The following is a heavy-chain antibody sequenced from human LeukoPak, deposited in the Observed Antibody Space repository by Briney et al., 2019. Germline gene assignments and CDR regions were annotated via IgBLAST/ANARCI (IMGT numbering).Heavy chain of an antibody. J-gene: IGHJ4*02. CDR2: IYYSGST. D-gene: IGHD6-13*01. Sequence: PSETLSLTCTVSGGSISSSSYYWGWIHQPPGKGLEWIGSIYYSGSTYYNPSLKSRVTISVDTSKNQFSLKLSSVTAADTAVYYCARRRGSSWYYYFDYWGQGTLVTVSS. V-gene: IGHV4-39*01. CDR1: GGSISSSSYY. CDR3: ARRRGSSWYYYFDY.